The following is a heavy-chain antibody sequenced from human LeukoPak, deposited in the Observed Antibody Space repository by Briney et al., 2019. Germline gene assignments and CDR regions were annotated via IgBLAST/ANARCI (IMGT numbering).Heavy chain of an antibody. J-gene: IGHJ4*02. CDR2: ISSSSSYI. CDR1: GFTFSSYS. Sequence: GGSLRLSCAASGFTFSSYSMNWVRQAPGKGLEWVSSISSSSSYIYYADSVKGRFTISRDNAKNSLYLQMNSLRAEDTAVYYCAKVGLRFLEWSNFDYWGQGTLVTVSS. CDR3: AKVGLRFLEWSNFDY. D-gene: IGHD3-3*01. V-gene: IGHV3-21*04.